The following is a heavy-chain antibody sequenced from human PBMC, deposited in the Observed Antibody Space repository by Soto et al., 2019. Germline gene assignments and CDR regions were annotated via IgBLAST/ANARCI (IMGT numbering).Heavy chain of an antibody. CDR3: ARALWGPAGHITWFDP. CDR1: GYSISSSPW. V-gene: IGHV4-28*03. D-gene: IGHD2-2*01. Sequence: SKTLSLPCPVSGYSISSSPWWSWLGKPPGKGLEWIGYIYYSGTTYYNPSLKSRVTISVDTSKNQFSLKLTSVTAADTAVYYCARALWGPAGHITWFDPWGQGTLVTVS. CDR2: IYYSGTT. J-gene: IGHJ5*02.